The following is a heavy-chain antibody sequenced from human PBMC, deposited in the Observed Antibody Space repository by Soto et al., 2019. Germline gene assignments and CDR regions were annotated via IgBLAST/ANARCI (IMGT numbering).Heavy chain of an antibody. Sequence: DSVKVSCTASGYNFTGYYMHWVRQAPGQGLEWMGWINPNSGGTNYAQKFQGRVTMTRDRYISTAYMELSRLRSDDTAVYYCARGSVLLWFGELAPTLYYYYYGMDVWGQGTTVTVSS. CDR1: GYNFTGYY. CDR3: ARGSVLLWFGELAPTLYYYYYGMDV. CDR2: INPNSGGT. J-gene: IGHJ6*02. V-gene: IGHV1-2*02. D-gene: IGHD3-10*01.